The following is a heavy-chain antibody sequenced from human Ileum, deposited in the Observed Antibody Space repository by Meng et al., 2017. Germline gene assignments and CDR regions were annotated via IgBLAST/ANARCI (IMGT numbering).Heavy chain of an antibody. CDR1: GFTFSSYE. V-gene: IGHV3-48*03. D-gene: IGHD2-21*01. Sequence: GGSLRLSCAASGFTFSSYEMNWVRQAPGKGLEWVSYISSSGSTIYYADSVKGRFTISRDNAKNSPYLQMNSLRAEDTAVYYCARDRYSAALILYYYGMDVWGQGTTVTVSS. CDR2: ISSSGSTI. J-gene: IGHJ6*02. CDR3: ARDRYSAALILYYYGMDV.